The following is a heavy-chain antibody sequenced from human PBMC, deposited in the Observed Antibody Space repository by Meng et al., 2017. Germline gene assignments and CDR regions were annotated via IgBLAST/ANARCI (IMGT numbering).Heavy chain of an antibody. CDR2: IRSKAYGGTT. CDR3: TRDRSKNIVVVPAVTNLDY. D-gene: IGHD2-2*01. Sequence: GESLKISCLASGFTFGDHAMSWFRQAPGKGLEWVGFIRSKAYGGTTEYAASVKVRFTISRDDSKSITYLQMNSMKTEDTDVNYCTRDRSKNIVVVPAVTNLDYWGQGTLVTVSS. CDR1: GFTFGDHA. V-gene: IGHV3-49*03. J-gene: IGHJ4*02.